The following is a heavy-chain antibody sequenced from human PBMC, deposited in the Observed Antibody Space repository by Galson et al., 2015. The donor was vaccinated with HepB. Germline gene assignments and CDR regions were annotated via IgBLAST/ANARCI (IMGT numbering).Heavy chain of an antibody. CDR3: SPYYYDTSGYYCFAS. CDR1: GLTFGDYA. V-gene: IGHV3-49*03. CDR2: IRTKVYGGTT. D-gene: IGHD3-22*01. J-gene: IGHJ4*02. Sequence: SLRLSCAASGLTFGDYAVSWFRQAPGKGLEWVGFIRTKVYGGTTEYAASVKGRFTISRDDSKNIAYLQMNSLKTADTAVYYCSPYYYDTSGYYCFASWGQGTLLTVSS.